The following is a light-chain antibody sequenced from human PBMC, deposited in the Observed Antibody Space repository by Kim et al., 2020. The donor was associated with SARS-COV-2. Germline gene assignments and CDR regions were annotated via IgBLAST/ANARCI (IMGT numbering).Light chain of an antibody. V-gene: IGLV3-1*01. J-gene: IGLJ2*01. Sequence: SYELTQPPSVSVSPGQTASITCSGDKLGDKYACWYQQKPCQSPVLVIYQDSKRPSGIPERFSGSNSGNTDTLTISGTQAMDEADYCWQAWDSSTVVFGGGTQLTVL. CDR2: QDS. CDR3: QAWDSSTVV. CDR1: KLGDKY.